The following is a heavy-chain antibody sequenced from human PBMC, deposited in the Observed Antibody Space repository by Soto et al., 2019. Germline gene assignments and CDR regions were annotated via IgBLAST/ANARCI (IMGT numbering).Heavy chain of an antibody. CDR2: ISCDGSNK. CDR1: GFTFSSYA. D-gene: IGHD6-13*01. J-gene: IGHJ6*02. CDR3: ARDDIAALSYYYYGMDV. V-gene: IGHV3-30-3*01. Sequence: QVQLVESGGGVVQPGRSLRLSCAASGFTFSSYAMHWVRQAPGKGLEWVAVISCDGSNKYYADSVKGRFTISRDNSKNTLYLQMNSLRAEDTAVYYCARDDIAALSYYYYGMDVWGQGTTVTVSS.